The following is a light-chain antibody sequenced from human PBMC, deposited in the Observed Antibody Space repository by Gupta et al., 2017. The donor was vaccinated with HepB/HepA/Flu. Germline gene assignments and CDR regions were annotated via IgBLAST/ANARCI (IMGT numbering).Light chain of an antibody. CDR1: QDMSNY. J-gene: IGKJ5*01. Sequence: DIQMTQSTSSLSASVGDRVTITCKASQDMSNYLNWYQQKPGKAPKLLIYDASNLETGVPSRFSGSGSGTDFTFTISSLQPEDIATYYCQQYANLPFTFGQGTRLEIK. CDR2: DAS. CDR3: QQYANLPFT. V-gene: IGKV1-33*01.